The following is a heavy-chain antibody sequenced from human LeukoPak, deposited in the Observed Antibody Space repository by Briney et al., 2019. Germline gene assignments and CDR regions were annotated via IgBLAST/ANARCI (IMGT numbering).Heavy chain of an antibody. D-gene: IGHD6-13*01. V-gene: IGHV3-43*02. CDR3: AKDILRIAEPGTRGFDY. Sequence: GGSLRLSCAASGFIFNDYGMHWVRQAPGKGLEWVSFISGNGGSTYYADSLKGRFTISRDDSKSSLYLQMNSLRPEDTALYYCAKDILRIAEPGTRGFDYWGQGTLVTVSS. CDR1: GFIFNDYG. CDR2: ISGNGGST. J-gene: IGHJ4*02.